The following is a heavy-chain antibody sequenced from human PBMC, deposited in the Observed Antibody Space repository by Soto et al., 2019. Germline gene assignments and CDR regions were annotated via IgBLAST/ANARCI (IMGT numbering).Heavy chain of an antibody. CDR2: TRKKVNGYTA. V-gene: IGHV3-72*01. CDR3: TKVNGIQTWSYDY. Sequence: EVQLVESGGGLVQPGGSLRLSCVASGFTFSDHYMDWVRQAPGKGLEWVGRTRKKVNGYTAEYAASVKGRFTISRDDSQNSLYLQMNSLKSEDTALYYCTKVNGIQTWSYDYWGQGTLVTVSS. J-gene: IGHJ4*02. D-gene: IGHD5-18*01. CDR1: GFTFSDHY.